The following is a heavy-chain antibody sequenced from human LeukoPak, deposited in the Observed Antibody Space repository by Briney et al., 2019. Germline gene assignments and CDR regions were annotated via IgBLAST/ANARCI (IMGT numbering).Heavy chain of an antibody. J-gene: IGHJ4*02. Sequence: SETLSLTCTVSGGSISSYYWSWVRQPPGKGLEWIGYIHYSGSTNYNPSLNSRVTISVDTSKNQFSLELSSVTAADTAVYYCARGPLVTGFFDYWGQGTLVTVSS. CDR3: ARGPLVTGFFDY. CDR2: IHYSGST. CDR1: GGSISSYY. V-gene: IGHV4-59*01. D-gene: IGHD4-23*01.